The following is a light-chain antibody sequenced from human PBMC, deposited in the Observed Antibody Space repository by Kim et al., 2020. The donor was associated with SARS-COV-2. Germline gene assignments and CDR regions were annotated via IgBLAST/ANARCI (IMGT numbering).Light chain of an antibody. CDR1: NIGSQR. CDR2: YDS. CDR3: QVWDRSSNHIV. J-gene: IGLJ2*01. Sequence: SYELTQPPSMSVAPGETARITCGGNNIGSQRVYWYQQKPGQAPVLVISYDSDRPSGIPDRFSGSKSGNTATLTISRVEDGDEADYYCQVWDRSSNHIVFGGGTQLTVL. V-gene: IGLV3-21*04.